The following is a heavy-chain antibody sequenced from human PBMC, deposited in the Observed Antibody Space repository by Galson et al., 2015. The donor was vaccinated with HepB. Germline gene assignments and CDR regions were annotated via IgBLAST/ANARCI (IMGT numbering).Heavy chain of an antibody. J-gene: IGHJ6*02. CDR2: ISSSSSYI. CDR3: ASFFLPGLRGYYYGMDV. D-gene: IGHD4-17*01. CDR1: GFTFRYYN. Sequence: SLRLSCAASGFTFRYYNMNWVRQAPGKGLEWVSSISSSSSYIYYADSVKGRFTISRDNAKNSLHLQMNSLRAEDTAVYYCASFFLPGLRGYYYGMDVWGQGTTVTVSS. V-gene: IGHV3-21*01.